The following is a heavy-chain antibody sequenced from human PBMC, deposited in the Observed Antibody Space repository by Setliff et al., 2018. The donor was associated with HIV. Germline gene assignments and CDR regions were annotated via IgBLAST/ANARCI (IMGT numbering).Heavy chain of an antibody. CDR3: ARTNLEPTSRLFDP. Sequence: SETLSLTCTVSGGSISSSSYYWGLIRQPPGKELEWIGYIHNSGTTHYNPAFESRLIISLDMSNNRFSLNLASVTAADKAVYYCARTNLEPTSRLFDPWGPGTLVPVSS. CDR1: GGSISSSSYY. V-gene: IGHV4-39*07. J-gene: IGHJ5*02. D-gene: IGHD1-1*01. CDR2: IHNSGTT.